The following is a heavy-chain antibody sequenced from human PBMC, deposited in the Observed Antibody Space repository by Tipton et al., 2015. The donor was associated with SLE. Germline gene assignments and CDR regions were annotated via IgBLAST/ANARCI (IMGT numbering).Heavy chain of an antibody. Sequence: TLSLTCAVYGGSFSGYYWSWIRQPPGKGLEWIGEINHSGSTNYNPSLKSRVTISVDTSKNQFSLKLSSVTAADTAVYYCARGPGSPRPFDYWGQGPLVTVSS. J-gene: IGHJ4*02. V-gene: IGHV4-34*01. D-gene: IGHD6-13*01. CDR3: ARGPGSPRPFDY. CDR2: INHSGST. CDR1: GGSFSGYY.